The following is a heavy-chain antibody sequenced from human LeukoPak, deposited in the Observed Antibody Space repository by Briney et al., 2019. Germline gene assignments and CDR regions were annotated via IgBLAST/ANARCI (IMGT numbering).Heavy chain of an antibody. Sequence: ASVKVSRKASGFTFTRYGISWVRQAPGQGLEWMGWISAYNGDTNYAQKFQGRVTMTTDTSTSTAYMELRSLRSDDTAVYYCARDPSNTSGRYAYFDYWGQGTLVTVSS. V-gene: IGHV1-18*01. CDR1: GFTFTRYG. J-gene: IGHJ4*02. CDR3: ARDPSNTSGRYAYFDY. CDR2: ISAYNGDT. D-gene: IGHD6-19*01.